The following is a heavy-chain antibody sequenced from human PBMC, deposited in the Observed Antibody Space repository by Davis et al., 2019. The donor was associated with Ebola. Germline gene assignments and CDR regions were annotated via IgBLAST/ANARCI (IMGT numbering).Heavy chain of an antibody. CDR3: ARQVVGATYYYYYGMDV. Sequence: KVSCKGSGYSFTSYWIGWVRQMPGKGLEWMGIIYPGDSDTRYSPSFQGQVTISADKSISTAYLRWSSLKASDTAMYYCARQVVGATYYYYYGMDVWGQGTTVTVSS. CDR2: IYPGDSDT. V-gene: IGHV5-51*01. D-gene: IGHD1-26*01. J-gene: IGHJ6*02. CDR1: GYSFTSYW.